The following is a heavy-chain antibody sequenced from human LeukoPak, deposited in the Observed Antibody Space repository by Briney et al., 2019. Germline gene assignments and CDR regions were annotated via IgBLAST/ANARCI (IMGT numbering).Heavy chain of an antibody. V-gene: IGHV1-24*01. CDR2: FDPEDGET. D-gene: IGHD2-15*01. CDR1: GDTLTELS. CDR3: ATTIVVVVAATRTDAFDI. Sequence: ASVKVSCKVSGDTLTELSMHWVRQAPGKGLEWMGGFDPEDGETIYAQKFQGRVTMTEDTSTDTAYMELSSLRSEDTAVYYCATTIVVVVAATRTDAFDIWGQGTMVTVSS. J-gene: IGHJ3*02.